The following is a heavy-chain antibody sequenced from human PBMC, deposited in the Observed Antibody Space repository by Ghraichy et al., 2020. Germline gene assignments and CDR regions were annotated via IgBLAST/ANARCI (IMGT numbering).Heavy chain of an antibody. CDR1: GGSISSSSYY. D-gene: IGHD4-17*01. CDR3: ARLPYGDYPPSLVDY. J-gene: IGHJ4*02. V-gene: IGHV4-39*01. Sequence: SETLSLTCTVSGGSISSSSYYWGWIRQPPGKGLEWIGSIYYSGSTYYNPSLKSRVTISVDTSKNQFSLKLSSVTAADTAVYYCARLPYGDYPPSLVDYWGQGTLVTVSS. CDR2: IYYSGST.